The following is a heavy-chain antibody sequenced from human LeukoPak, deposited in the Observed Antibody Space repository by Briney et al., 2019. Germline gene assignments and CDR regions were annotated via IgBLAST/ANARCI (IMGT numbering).Heavy chain of an antibody. V-gene: IGHV4-59*01. CDR3: ARISRYYYYYYMDV. D-gene: IGHD6-13*01. CDR2: IYYSGST. Sequence: PSETLSLTCTVSGGSISSYYWSWIRQPPGKGLEWIGYIYYSGSTNYNPSLKSRVTISVDTSKNHFSLKLSSVTAADTAVYYCARISRYYYYYYMDVWGKGTTVTVSS. CDR1: GGSISSYY. J-gene: IGHJ6*03.